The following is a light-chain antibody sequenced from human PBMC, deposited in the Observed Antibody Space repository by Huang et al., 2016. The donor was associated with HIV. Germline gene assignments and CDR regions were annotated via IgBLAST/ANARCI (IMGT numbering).Light chain of an antibody. CDR2: AAS. CDR1: QIVSSH. Sequence: ETVMTQSPVTLSVSPGDRASLSCRSSQIVSSHLAWYQQKPGQAPRLLIYAASTRATGVPARFSGSGAGTEFTLTISTLQSEDSGVYYCQQYNDFRSTFGPGTRVEIK. CDR3: QQYNDFRST. J-gene: IGKJ3*01. V-gene: IGKV3-15*01.